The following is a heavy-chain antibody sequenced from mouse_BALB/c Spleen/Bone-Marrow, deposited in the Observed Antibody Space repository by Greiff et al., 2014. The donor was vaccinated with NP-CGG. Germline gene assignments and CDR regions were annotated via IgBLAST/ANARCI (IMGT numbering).Heavy chain of an antibody. CDR3: ARHRYYAMDY. CDR2: IWSDGST. Sequence: VKLMESGPGLVAPSQSLSITCTISGFSLTNYGVHWVRQPPGKGLEWLVVIWSDGSTTYNSALKSRLSISNDNSKSQVFLKMNSLQTDDTAMYYCARHRYYAMDYWGQGTSVTVSS. J-gene: IGHJ4*01. V-gene: IGHV2-6-1*01. CDR1: GFSLTNYG.